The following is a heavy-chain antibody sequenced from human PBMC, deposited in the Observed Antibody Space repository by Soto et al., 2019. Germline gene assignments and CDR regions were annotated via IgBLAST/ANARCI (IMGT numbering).Heavy chain of an antibody. CDR3: AKFARPYCSGGSCYDPFDY. CDR1: GFTFSTYA. CDR2: ISDNGGRT. Sequence: PGGSLRLSCAASGFTFSTYAMAWIRQAPGKGLEWVSGISDNGGRTYYAASVKGRFTISRDNSKNTLYLQMNSLRPEDTAVYYCAKFARPYCSGGSCYDPFDYWGQGTLVTVSS. D-gene: IGHD2-15*01. V-gene: IGHV3-23*01. J-gene: IGHJ4*02.